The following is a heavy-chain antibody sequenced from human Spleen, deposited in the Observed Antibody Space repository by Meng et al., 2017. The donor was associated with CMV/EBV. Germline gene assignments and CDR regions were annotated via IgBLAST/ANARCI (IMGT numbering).Heavy chain of an antibody. J-gene: IGHJ5*02. CDR1: GGSFSGYY. Sequence: QVQLQQWGAGLLKPSETLSLTCAVYGGSFSGYYWSWIRQPPGKGLEWIGEINHSGSTNYNPSLKSRVTISVDTSKNQFSLKLSSVTAADTAVYYCARGRFGVRGYSGYDHYYYWFDPWGQGTLVTVSS. CDR3: ARGRFGVRGYSGYDHYYYWFDP. CDR2: INHSGST. D-gene: IGHD5-12*01. V-gene: IGHV4-34*01.